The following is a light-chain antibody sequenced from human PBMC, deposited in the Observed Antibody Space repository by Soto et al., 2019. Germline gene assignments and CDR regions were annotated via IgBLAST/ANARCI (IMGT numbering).Light chain of an antibody. CDR3: QQYGSSPPFT. V-gene: IGKV3-20*01. Sequence: ETVLTQSPGTLSLSPGERATLSCRASESVNSNYLAWYQQKPGQAPRLLIYGASTRATGILDRFSGSGSGTDFILTISRLEPDDFAVYYCQQYGSSPPFTFGQGTKLEIK. J-gene: IGKJ2*01. CDR2: GAS. CDR1: ESVNSNY.